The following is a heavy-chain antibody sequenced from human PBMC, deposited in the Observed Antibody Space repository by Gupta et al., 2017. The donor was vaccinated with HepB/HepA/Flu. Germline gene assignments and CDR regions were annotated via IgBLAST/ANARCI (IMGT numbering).Heavy chain of an antibody. CDR3: AKREGISTAHLDY. CDR2: IDAAGGYA. J-gene: IGHJ4*02. V-gene: IGHV3-23*01. Sequence: EVQLLESGGGLVQTGGSLRLSCAASGFSFSAYFRSWGRQAPGKGLEWLSAIDAAGGYADYADSVRGRFTISRDNSKNTLYLHMNSLRVEDTAVYYCAKREGISTAHLDYWGQGTLVTVSS. CDR1: GFSFSAYF.